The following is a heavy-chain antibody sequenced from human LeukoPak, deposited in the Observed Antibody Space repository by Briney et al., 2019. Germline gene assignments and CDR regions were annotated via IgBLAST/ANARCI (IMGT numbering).Heavy chain of an antibody. D-gene: IGHD1-26*01. CDR3: VREVGAPGSFQH. Sequence: GGSLRLSCTASGFTFSSNWMHWVRQAPGKGLVWVSRINGDGSITDHAESVKGRFTISRNNADNTLHLKMNRLRAEDTAVYHCVREVGAPGSFQHWGQGALVTVSS. V-gene: IGHV3-74*01. CDR1: GFTFSSNW. CDR2: INGDGSIT. J-gene: IGHJ1*01.